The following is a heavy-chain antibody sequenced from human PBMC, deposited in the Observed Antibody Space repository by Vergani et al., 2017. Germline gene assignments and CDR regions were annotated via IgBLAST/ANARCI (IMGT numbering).Heavy chain of an antibody. Sequence: QVQLVESGGGVVQPGRSLRLSCAASGFTFSSYAMHWVRQAPGKGLEWVAVISYDGSNKYYADSVKGRFTISRDNSKNTLYLQMNSLRAEVTAVYYCARDQGSIAAVGQNDYWGQGTLVTVSS. CDR1: GFTFSSYA. D-gene: IGHD6-13*01. J-gene: IGHJ4*02. CDR3: ARDQGSIAAVGQNDY. CDR2: ISYDGSNK. V-gene: IGHV3-30*04.